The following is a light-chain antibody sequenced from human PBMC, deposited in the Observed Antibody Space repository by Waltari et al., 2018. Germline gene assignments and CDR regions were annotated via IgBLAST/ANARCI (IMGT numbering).Light chain of an antibody. CDR1: SIGSQS. CDR3: QVWHSREHVV. CDR2: DDS. J-gene: IGLJ2*01. V-gene: IGLV3-21*02. Sequence: SYVLTQPPSVSVAPGQTAQITCGGNSIGSQSVHWYQQKPGQAPILVIYDDSARPSGIPERVSGSNSGNTATLTISGVEAGDEADYYCQVWHSREHVVFGGGTRVTVL.